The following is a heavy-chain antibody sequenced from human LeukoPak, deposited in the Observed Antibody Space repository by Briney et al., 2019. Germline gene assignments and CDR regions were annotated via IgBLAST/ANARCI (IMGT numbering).Heavy chain of an antibody. Sequence: SETLSLTCTVSGGSISSYYWSWIRQPPGKGLEWIGYIYYSGSTNYNPSLKSRVTISVDTSKNQFSLKLSSVTAADTAVCYCVRGYIVFDYWGQGTLVTVSS. CDR1: GGSISSYY. D-gene: IGHD1-1*01. CDR2: IYYSGST. CDR3: VRGYIVFDY. V-gene: IGHV4-59*01. J-gene: IGHJ4*02.